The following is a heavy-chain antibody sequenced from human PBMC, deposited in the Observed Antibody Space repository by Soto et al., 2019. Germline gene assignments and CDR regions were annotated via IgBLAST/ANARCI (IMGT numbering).Heavy chain of an antibody. D-gene: IGHD2-8*01. J-gene: IGHJ2*01. CDR3: AVPSNPVGYFDL. V-gene: IGHV4-31*03. CDR2: IYYSGST. CDR1: GGSISSGGYY. Sequence: QVQLQESGPGLVKLSQTLSLTCTVSGGSISSGGYYWSWIRQHPGKGLEWIGYIYYSGSTYYNPSLKSRVTISVDTSKNQFSLKLSSVTAADTAVYYCAVPSNPVGYFDLWGRGTLVTVSS.